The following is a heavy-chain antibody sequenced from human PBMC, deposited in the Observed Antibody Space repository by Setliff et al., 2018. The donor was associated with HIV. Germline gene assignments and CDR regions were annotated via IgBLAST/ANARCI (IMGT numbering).Heavy chain of an antibody. D-gene: IGHD3-9*01. J-gene: IGHJ3*01. V-gene: IGHV1-69*10. CDR1: GDTFSIHP. CDR3: AREKSPVLEYVDWLKPRHVFDV. CDR2: IAPNLRMP. Sequence: ASVKVSCKASGDTFSIHPIAWVRQAPGQGLEWMGGIAPNLRMPNYIQKFKGRLTITADESTSTVYMELTNLRSEDTAMYYCAREKSPVLEYVDWLKPRHVFDVWGQGTVVTVSS.